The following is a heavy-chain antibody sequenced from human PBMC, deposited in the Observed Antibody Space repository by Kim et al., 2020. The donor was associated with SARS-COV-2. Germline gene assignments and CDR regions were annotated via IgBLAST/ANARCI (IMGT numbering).Heavy chain of an antibody. Sequence: GGSLRLSCAGSGFTFSSYRMAWVRQAPGKGLDWVSTISSSGIGIYYADSVKGRFTISRGNAENSLYLQMNSLRAEDTAVYYCMRSPGYCTTSICHSNYYDYWGQGTLVTVSS. CDR1: GFTFSSYR. D-gene: IGHD2-8*01. V-gene: IGHV3-21*01. CDR2: ISSSGIGI. CDR3: MRSPGYCTTSICHSNYYDY. J-gene: IGHJ4*02.